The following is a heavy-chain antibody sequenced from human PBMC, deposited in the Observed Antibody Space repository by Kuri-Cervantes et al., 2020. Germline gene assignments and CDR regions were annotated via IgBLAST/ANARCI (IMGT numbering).Heavy chain of an antibody. D-gene: IGHD1-7*01. Sequence: ASVKVSCKASGYTFTSYGISWVRQAPGQGLEWMGWISAYNGNTNYAQKLQGRVTMTRDTSTSTVYMELSSLRSEDTAVYYCARDGGKLELVGAFDIWGQGTMVTVSS. J-gene: IGHJ3*02. V-gene: IGHV1-18*01. CDR2: ISAYNGNT. CDR1: GYTFTSYG. CDR3: ARDGGKLELVGAFDI.